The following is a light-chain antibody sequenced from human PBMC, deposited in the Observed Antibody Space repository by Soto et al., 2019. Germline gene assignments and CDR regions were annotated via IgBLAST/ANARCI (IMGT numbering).Light chain of an antibody. V-gene: IGKV1-39*01. J-gene: IGKJ1*01. CDR2: ATS. CDR3: QQSYSTLWT. Sequence: DIQMTQSPSSLSASVGDRVTITCRASQSISSYLNWYQQKPGKAPKLLIYATSSLQSGVPSRFSGSGSGTDFTLTISRLQTEDFAIYYCQQSYSTLWTFGKGTQGDI. CDR1: QSISSY.